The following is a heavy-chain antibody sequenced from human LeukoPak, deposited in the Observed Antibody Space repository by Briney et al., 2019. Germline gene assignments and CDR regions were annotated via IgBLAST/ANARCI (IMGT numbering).Heavy chain of an antibody. Sequence: GASVKVSCKVSGYTLTELSMHWVRQAPGQGLEWMGWINPNSGGTNYAQKFQGRVTMTRDTSISTAYMELSRLRSDDTAVYYCARRGYNFGLGAFDIWGQGTMVTVSS. CDR3: ARRGYNFGLGAFDI. CDR2: INPNSGGT. V-gene: IGHV1-2*02. D-gene: IGHD5-12*01. J-gene: IGHJ3*02. CDR1: GYTLTELS.